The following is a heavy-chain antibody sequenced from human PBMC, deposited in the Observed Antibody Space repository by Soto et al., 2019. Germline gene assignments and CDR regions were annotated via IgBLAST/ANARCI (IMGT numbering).Heavy chain of an antibody. D-gene: IGHD3-22*01. J-gene: IGHJ4*02. CDR3: AASDSSGRWLDY. V-gene: IGHV4-31*03. Sequence: PSETLSLTCTVSGGSISSGGYYWSWIRQHPGKGLEWIGYIYYSGSTYYNPSLKSRVTISVDTSKNQFSLKLSSVTAADTAVYYCAASDSSGRWLDYWGQGTLVTVSS. CDR2: IYYSGST. CDR1: GGSISSGGYY.